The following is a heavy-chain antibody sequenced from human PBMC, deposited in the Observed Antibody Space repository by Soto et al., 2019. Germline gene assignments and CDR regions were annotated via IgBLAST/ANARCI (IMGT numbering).Heavy chain of an antibody. J-gene: IGHJ6*02. CDR3: ARGPFYGDYVENGMDV. D-gene: IGHD4-17*01. CDR1: GFTFSDYY. V-gene: IGHV3-11*05. Sequence: QVQLVESGGGLVKPGGSLRLSCAASGFTFSDYYMSWIRQAPGKGLEWVSYISSSSSYTNYADSVKGRFTISRDNAKNSLFLQMNGLRAEDTAVYYCARGPFYGDYVENGMDVWGQGTTVTVSS. CDR2: ISSSSSYT.